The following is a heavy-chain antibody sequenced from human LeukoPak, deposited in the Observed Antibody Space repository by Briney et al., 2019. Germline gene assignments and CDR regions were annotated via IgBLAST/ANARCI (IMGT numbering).Heavy chain of an antibody. CDR3: ARGYGSGWFDY. V-gene: IGHV3-33*01. CDR2: VFNDGSQK. CDR1: GFTFSTYP. D-gene: IGHD6-19*01. J-gene: IGHJ4*02. Sequence: GGSLRLSCAASGFTFSTYPMHWIRHPPGKGLEWAAIVFNDGSQKYYADSVKGRFTISRDNSKNTLYLQMSSLRVEDTALYYCARGYGSGWFDYWGLGTLVTVSS.